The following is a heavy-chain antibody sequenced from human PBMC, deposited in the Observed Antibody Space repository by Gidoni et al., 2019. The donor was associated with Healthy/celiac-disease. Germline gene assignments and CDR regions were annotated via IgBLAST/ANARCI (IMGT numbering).Heavy chain of an antibody. D-gene: IGHD3-3*01. CDR1: GGTFSSYA. J-gene: IGHJ6*02. V-gene: IGHV1-69*06. CDR3: ARVRIRPSGRPGFWTEGYYYYGMDV. Sequence: QVQLVQSGAEVKKPGSSVKVSCKASGGTFSSYAISWVRQAPGQGLEWMGGIIPIFGTANYAQKFQGRVTITADKSTSTAYMELSSLRSEDTAVYYCARVRIRPSGRPGFWTEGYYYYGMDVWGQGTTVTVSS. CDR2: IIPIFGTA.